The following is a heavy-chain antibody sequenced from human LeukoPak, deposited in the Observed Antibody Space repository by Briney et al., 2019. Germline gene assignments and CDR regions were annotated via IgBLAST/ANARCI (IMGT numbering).Heavy chain of an antibody. CDR3: SRGGFSHGFDI. V-gene: IGHV3-74*01. CDR2: ISNDGSDT. CDR1: GFTFTSYW. D-gene: IGHD2/OR15-2a*01. J-gene: IGHJ3*02. Sequence: PGGSLRLSCAASGFTFTSYWMHWVRHAPGKGLVWVSRISNDGSDTIYADSVKGRFTISRDNAKNTLYLEMNSLRAEDTAVYYCSRGGFSHGFDIWGPGTLVAVSS.